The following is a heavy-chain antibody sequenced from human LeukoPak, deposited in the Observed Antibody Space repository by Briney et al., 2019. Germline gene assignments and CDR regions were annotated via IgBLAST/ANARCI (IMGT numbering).Heavy chain of an antibody. CDR1: GFTFSSYW. V-gene: IGHV3-7*01. D-gene: IGHD6-19*01. CDR3: ARDLLAVAGTYYFDY. Sequence: QAGGSLRLSCAASGFTFSSYWMTWVRQAPGKGLEWVANINEDGSEKNYVDSVKGRLTISRDNAKNSLYLQMNSLRDEDTAVYYCARDLLAVAGTYYFDYWGQGTLVTVSS. J-gene: IGHJ4*02. CDR2: INEDGSEK.